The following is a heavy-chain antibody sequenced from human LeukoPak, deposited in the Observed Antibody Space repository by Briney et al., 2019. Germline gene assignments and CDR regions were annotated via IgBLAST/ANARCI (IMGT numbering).Heavy chain of an antibody. CDR2: IKQDGGVV. Sequence: GGSLTLSCAASGFTLSAHWMSWVRPAPGKGLEWVANIKQDGGVVFYAGSVKGRFTISRDNAKSSLYLQMNSLRAEDAALYYCARMRGWSGSSPYYHDYWGQGTLVTVSS. J-gene: IGHJ4*02. D-gene: IGHD3-3*01. V-gene: IGHV3-7*05. CDR1: GFTLSAHW. CDR3: ARMRGWSGSSPYYHDY.